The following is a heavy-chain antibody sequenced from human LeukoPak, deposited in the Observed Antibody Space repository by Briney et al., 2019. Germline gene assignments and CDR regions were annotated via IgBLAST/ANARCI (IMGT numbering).Heavy chain of an antibody. CDR3: AKVTSGYQSDY. CDR1: GFTFSSHG. V-gene: IGHV3-30*02. Sequence: GGSLRLSCAASGFTFSSHGMYWVRQAPGKGLEWVAFIRLDGNDKYYTDSVKGRFTISRDNSKNMLYLQMNSLGAEDTAVYYCAKVTSGYQSDYWGQGTLVTVSS. J-gene: IGHJ4*02. D-gene: IGHD3-22*01. CDR2: IRLDGNDK.